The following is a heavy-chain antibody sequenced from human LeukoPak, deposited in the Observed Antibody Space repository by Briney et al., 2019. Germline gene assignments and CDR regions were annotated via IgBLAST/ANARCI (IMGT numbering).Heavy chain of an antibody. CDR2: ISSSSSTI. Sequence: GSLRLSCAASGFTFSSYSMNWVRQAPGKGLEWVSYISSSSSTIYYADSVKGRFTISRDNAKNSLYLQMNSLRAEDTAVYYCAKVEYSSNIPQHWGQGTLVTVSS. CDR1: GFTFSSYS. J-gene: IGHJ1*01. D-gene: IGHD6-6*01. V-gene: IGHV3-48*01. CDR3: AKVEYSSNIPQH.